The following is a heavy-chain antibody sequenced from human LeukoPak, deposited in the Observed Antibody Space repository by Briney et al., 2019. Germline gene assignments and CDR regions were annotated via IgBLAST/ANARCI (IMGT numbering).Heavy chain of an antibody. V-gene: IGHV3-23*01. J-gene: IGHJ4*02. D-gene: IGHD1-1*01. Sequence: GGSLRLSCAASGFTFTSYAMNWVRQAPGKGLEWVSTIGGTGTNTFYADSVKGRFTISRDNSKNTLYLQMNSLRAEDTAVYYCAKDLHPGTIDYWAQGTLVTVSS. CDR2: IGGTGTNT. CDR1: GFTFTSYA. CDR3: AKDLHPGTIDY.